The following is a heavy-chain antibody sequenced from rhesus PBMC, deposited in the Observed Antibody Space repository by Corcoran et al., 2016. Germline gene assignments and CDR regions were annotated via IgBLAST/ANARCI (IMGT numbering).Heavy chain of an antibody. CDR3: ARQAITMVVFDY. J-gene: IGHJ4*01. Sequence: QVQLQESGPGLVKPSETLSLTCAVSGGSISSSNWWSWIRQPPGTGLEWIGYISGYRGSTYYNRSLKSRVTSSTDTSKNQFSLKLSSVTAADTAVYYCARQAITMVVFDYWGQGVLVTVSS. V-gene: IGHV4-65*01. D-gene: IGHD3-28*01. CDR2: ISGYRGST. CDR1: GGSISSSNW.